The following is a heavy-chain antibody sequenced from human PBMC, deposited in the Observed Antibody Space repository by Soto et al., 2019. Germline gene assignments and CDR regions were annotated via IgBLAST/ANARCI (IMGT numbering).Heavy chain of an antibody. J-gene: IGHJ5*02. CDR3: ARRKLFIAAAVHNWFDP. V-gene: IGHV4-34*01. Sequence: QVQLQQWGAGLLKPSETLSLTCAVYGGSFSGYYWSWIRQPPGKGLEWIGEINHSGSTNYNPSLKSRVTISVDTSKNQFSLKLSSVTAADTAMYYCARRKLFIAAAVHNWFDPWGQGTLVTVSS. CDR2: INHSGST. D-gene: IGHD6-13*01. CDR1: GGSFSGYY.